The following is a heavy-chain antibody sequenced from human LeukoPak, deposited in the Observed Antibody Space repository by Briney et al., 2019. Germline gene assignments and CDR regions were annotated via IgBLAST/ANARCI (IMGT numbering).Heavy chain of an antibody. CDR3: VHTSGGGNSALFDY. V-gene: IGHV2-5*02. CDR1: GFSLSTGPVG. CDR2: IYWDDDK. J-gene: IGHJ4*02. Sequence: SGPTLVKPTQTLTLTCTFSGFSLSTGPVGVGWIRQPPGKALEWLALIYWDDDKRYSSSLMSRLTITKDTSKNHVVLTMTNMDPVDTGTYYCVHTSGGGNSALFDYWGQGILVAVSS. D-gene: IGHD4-23*01.